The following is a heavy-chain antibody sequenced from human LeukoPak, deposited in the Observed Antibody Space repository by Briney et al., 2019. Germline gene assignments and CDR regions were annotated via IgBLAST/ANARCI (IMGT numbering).Heavy chain of an antibody. J-gene: IGHJ3*02. D-gene: IGHD3-10*01. V-gene: IGHV1-18*01. CDR2: ISAYNGNT. CDR1: GYTFTSYG. Sequence: GASVKVSCKASGYTFTSYGISWVRQAPGQGLEWMGWISAYNGNTNYAQKLQGRVTMTTDTSTSTAYTELRSLRSDDTAVYYCARARDNVLLWFGELLYAFDIWGQGTMVTVSS. CDR3: ARARDNVLLWFGELLYAFDI.